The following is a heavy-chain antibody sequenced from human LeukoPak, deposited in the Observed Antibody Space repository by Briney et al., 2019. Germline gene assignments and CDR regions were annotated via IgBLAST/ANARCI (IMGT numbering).Heavy chain of an antibody. CDR2: INPSGGSA. CDR3: ARDDYGSGSAGQNGDY. Sequence: ASVKVSCKASGYTFTSYYIHWVRQAPGQGLQWMGLINPSGGSATYAQKFQGRVTMTRDTSISTAYMELSRLRSDDTAVYYCARDDYGSGSAGQNGDYWGQGTLVTVSS. V-gene: IGHV1-46*01. CDR1: GYTFTSYY. D-gene: IGHD3-10*01. J-gene: IGHJ4*02.